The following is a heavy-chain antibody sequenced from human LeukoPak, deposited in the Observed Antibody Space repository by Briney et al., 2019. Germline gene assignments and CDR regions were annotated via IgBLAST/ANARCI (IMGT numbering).Heavy chain of an antibody. Sequence: PSETLSLTCTVSGGSISSGSYYWSWIRQPAGKGLECIGRIYTTGSTDYNPSLKSRVTISLDTSKNQFSLKLSSVTAADTAVYYCARISLTGYAPISGFFDYWGQGTLVTVSS. CDR3: ARISLTGYAPISGFFDY. CDR2: IYTTGST. CDR1: GGSISSGSYY. V-gene: IGHV4-61*02. J-gene: IGHJ4*02. D-gene: IGHD3-9*01.